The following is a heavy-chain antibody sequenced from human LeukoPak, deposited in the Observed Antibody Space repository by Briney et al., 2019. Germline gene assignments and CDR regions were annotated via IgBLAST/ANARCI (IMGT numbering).Heavy chain of an antibody. CDR3: ARDDSGPDY. CDR1: GFTFSSYW. CDR2: MNQDGSEK. J-gene: IGHJ4*02. D-gene: IGHD6-19*01. V-gene: IGHV3-7*01. Sequence: GGSLRLSCAASGFTFSSYWMSWVRQAPGKGLEWVANMNQDGSEKYYVDSVKGRFTISRDNAENSLYLQMNSLRAEDMAVYYCARDDSGPDYWGQGTLVTVSS.